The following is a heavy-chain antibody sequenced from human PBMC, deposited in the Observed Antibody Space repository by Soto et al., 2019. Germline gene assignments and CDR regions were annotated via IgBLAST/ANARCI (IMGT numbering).Heavy chain of an antibody. V-gene: IGHV5-51*01. D-gene: IGHD5-18*01. CDR3: ARPVKIVETVFIRENYYYHGMDV. CDR2: IYPDDSDT. J-gene: IGHJ6*02. CDR1: GYTFGTYW. Sequence: VQLVQSGAEVRKPGESLKISCQASGYTFGTYWIAWVRQKPGKGPEWMGMIYPDDSDTRYSPSFRGQVTISADKSTTTAYLQLNSLKASDTAMYYCARPVKIVETVFIRENYYYHGMDVWGQGTAVSVSS.